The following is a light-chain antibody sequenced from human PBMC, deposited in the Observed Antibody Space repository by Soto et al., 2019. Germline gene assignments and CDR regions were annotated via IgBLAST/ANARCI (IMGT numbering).Light chain of an antibody. Sequence: QSALTQPASVSGFPGQSITISCTGTSNDVGAYNYVSWYQQHPGKAPKLMIYEVSSRPSGVSSRCSGSKSGNTASLTISGLQVEGEADYYCSSYTSTSTLVFGGGTKLTVL. CDR1: SNDVGAYNY. J-gene: IGLJ2*01. CDR2: EVS. CDR3: SSYTSTSTLV. V-gene: IGLV2-14*01.